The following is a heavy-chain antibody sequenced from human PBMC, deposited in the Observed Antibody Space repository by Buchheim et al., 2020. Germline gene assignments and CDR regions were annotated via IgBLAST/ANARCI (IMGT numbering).Heavy chain of an antibody. CDR1: GYTFTGYY. D-gene: IGHD2-2*01. CDR2: INPNSGGT. J-gene: IGHJ6*02. Sequence: QVQLVQSGAEVKKPGASVKVSCKASGYTFTGYYMHWVRQAPGQGLEWMGWINPNSGGTNYAQKFQGWVTMTRDTSISTAYMELSRLRSDDTAVYYCARDMDELADNCSSTSCRNYYYYGMDVWGQGTT. V-gene: IGHV1-2*04. CDR3: ARDMDELADNCSSTSCRNYYYYGMDV.